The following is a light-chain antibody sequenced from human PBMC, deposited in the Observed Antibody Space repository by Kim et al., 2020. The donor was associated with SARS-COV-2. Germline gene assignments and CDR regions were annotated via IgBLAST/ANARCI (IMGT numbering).Light chain of an antibody. CDR3: AAWDDSLSGVV. Sequence: GQRVTISCSGSSSNIGSNYVYWYQQLPGTAPKLLIYRNNQRPSGVPDRFSGSKSGTSASLAISGLRSEDEADYYCAAWDDSLSGVVFGGGTQQTVL. J-gene: IGLJ2*01. CDR2: RNN. V-gene: IGLV1-47*01. CDR1: SSNIGSNY.